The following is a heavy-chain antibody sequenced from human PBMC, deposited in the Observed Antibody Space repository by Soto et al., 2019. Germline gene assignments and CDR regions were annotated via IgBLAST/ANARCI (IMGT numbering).Heavy chain of an antibody. CDR3: ARYGGRHSGGIDY. D-gene: IGHD1-26*01. Sequence: QVQLVQSGAEVKKPGSSVNVSCKASGGTFSSYSINWVRQAPGQGLEWMGEIIPIFGTANYPQKFQGRVTITADESTSTAYMELSSLRSEDTAVYYCARYGGRHSGGIDYWGQGTLVTVSS. V-gene: IGHV1-69*01. J-gene: IGHJ4*02. CDR2: IIPIFGTA. CDR1: GGTFSSYS.